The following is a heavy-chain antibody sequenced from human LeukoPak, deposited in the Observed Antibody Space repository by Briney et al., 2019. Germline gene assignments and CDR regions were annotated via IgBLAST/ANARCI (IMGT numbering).Heavy chain of an antibody. Sequence: ASVKVSRKASGYTFTGYYMHWVRQAPGQGLEWMGWINPNSGGTNYAQKFQGRVTMTRDTSISTAYMELSRLRSDDTAVYYCARRARGYSYGGFGYWGQGTLVTVSS. CDR1: GYTFTGYY. CDR2: INPNSGGT. CDR3: ARRARGYSYGGFGY. D-gene: IGHD5-18*01. V-gene: IGHV1-2*02. J-gene: IGHJ4*02.